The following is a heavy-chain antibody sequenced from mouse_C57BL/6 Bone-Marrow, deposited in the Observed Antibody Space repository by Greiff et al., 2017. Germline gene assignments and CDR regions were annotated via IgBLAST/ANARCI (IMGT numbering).Heavy chain of an antibody. CDR1: GYTFPGYW. V-gene: IGHV1-9*01. CDR2: ILPGSGST. Sequence: VQLQESGAELMKPGASVKLSCKATGYTFPGYWIEWVKQRPGHGLEWIGEILPGSGSTNYNEKFKGKVTFTADTSSNTADMQLSSLTTEDSAIYYCARGGSGAWFAYWGQGTLVTVSA. D-gene: IGHD1-1*01. CDR3: ARGGSGAWFAY. J-gene: IGHJ3*01.